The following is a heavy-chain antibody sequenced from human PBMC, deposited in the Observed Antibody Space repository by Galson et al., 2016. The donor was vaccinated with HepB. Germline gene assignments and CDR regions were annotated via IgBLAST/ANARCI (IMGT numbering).Heavy chain of an antibody. D-gene: IGHD5-18*01. CDR2: IDSSGTPL. CDR3: ARDPDTSSKVDV. CDR1: GFTFGHHY. V-gene: IGHV3-11*01. Sequence: SLRLSCAASGFTFGHHYMSWIRQAPGQGLEWISYIDSSGTPLYYADSVRGRFTISGDNAENSLYLQMNSLRAEDTAVYYCARDPDTSSKVDVWGQGTTVTVSS. J-gene: IGHJ6*02.